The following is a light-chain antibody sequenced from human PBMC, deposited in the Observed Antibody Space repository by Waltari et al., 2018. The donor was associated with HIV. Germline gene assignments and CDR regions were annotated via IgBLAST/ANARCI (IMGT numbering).Light chain of an antibody. CDR3: QQYYSTPYT. J-gene: IGKJ2*01. Sequence: DIVMTQSPDSLAVSLGERATINCQSSQSILYSSNNKNYLAWYQQQPGQPPKLVIYWASIRESGVPDRVSGSGSGTDFTLTISSLQAEDVAVYYCQQYYSTPYTFGQGTKLEIK. CDR2: WAS. V-gene: IGKV4-1*01. CDR1: QSILYSSNNKNY.